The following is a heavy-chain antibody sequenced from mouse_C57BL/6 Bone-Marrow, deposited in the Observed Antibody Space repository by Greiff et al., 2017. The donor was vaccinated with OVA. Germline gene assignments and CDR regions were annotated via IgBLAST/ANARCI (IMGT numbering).Heavy chain of an antibody. CDR2: IYPNSGGT. CDR1: GYTFTSYW. CDR3: ARYYYGSSKGMDY. Sequence: QVQLQQPGAELVKPGASVKLSCKASGYTFTSYWMHWVKQRPGRGLEWIGRIYPNSGGTKYNEKFKSKATLTVDKPSSTAYMQLSSLTSEDSAVYYGARYYYGSSKGMDYWGQGTSVTVSS. J-gene: IGHJ4*01. D-gene: IGHD1-1*01. V-gene: IGHV1-72*01.